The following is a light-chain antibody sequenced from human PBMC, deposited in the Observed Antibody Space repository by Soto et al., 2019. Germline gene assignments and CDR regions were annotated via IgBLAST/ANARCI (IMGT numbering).Light chain of an antibody. CDR3: QQYYSTPRT. J-gene: IGKJ1*01. V-gene: IGKV4-1*01. Sequence: DIVMTQSPDSLAVSLGERATINCKSSQSVLFTSNNKNYLGRYQQKPGQPPRLLIYWASTRESGVPDRFSGSGSGTDFTLTINSLQAEDGAVDYCQQYYSTPRTFGQGTKVEIK. CDR1: QSVLFTSNNKNY. CDR2: WAS.